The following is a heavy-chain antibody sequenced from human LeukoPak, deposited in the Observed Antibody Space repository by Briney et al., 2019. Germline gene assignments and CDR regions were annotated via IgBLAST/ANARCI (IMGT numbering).Heavy chain of an antibody. V-gene: IGHV1-46*01. J-gene: IGHJ5*02. CDR3: AREGATTVTINWFDP. CDR2: INPSGGST. CDR1: GYTFTSYY. Sequence: ASVKVSCKASGYTFTSYYMHWVRQAPGQGLEWMGIINPSGGSTSYAQKFQGRVTMTRDMSTSTAYMELSRLRSDDTAVYYCAREGATTVTINWFDPWGQGTLVTVSS. D-gene: IGHD4-17*01.